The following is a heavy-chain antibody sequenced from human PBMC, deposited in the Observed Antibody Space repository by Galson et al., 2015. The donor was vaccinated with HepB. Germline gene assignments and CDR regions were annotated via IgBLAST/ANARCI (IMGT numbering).Heavy chain of an antibody. CDR3: ARDAGGRSYDFWSGYYSH. CDR2: ISSSSSYI. CDR1: EFTFSNYA. V-gene: IGHV3-21*01. D-gene: IGHD3-3*01. J-gene: IGHJ4*02. Sequence: SLRLSCAASEFTFSNYAVNWVRQAPGKGLEWVSSISSSSSYIYYADSVKGRFTISRDNAKNSLYLQMNSLRAEDTAVYYCARDAGGRSYDFWSGYYSHWGQGTLVTVSS.